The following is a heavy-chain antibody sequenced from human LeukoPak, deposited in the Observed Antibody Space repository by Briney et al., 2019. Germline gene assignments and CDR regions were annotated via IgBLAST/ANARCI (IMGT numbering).Heavy chain of an antibody. D-gene: IGHD2-2*01. V-gene: IGHV1-69*01. CDR2: IIPIFGTA. CDR1: GGTFSSYA. Sequence: SVKVSCMASGGTFSSYAISWVRQAPGQGLEWMGGIIPIFGTANYAQKFQGRVTITADESTSTAYMELSSLRSEDTAVYYCARGMSVGYCSSTSCRTYYYYYMDVWGKGTTVTVSS. J-gene: IGHJ6*03. CDR3: ARGMSVGYCSSTSCRTYYYYYMDV.